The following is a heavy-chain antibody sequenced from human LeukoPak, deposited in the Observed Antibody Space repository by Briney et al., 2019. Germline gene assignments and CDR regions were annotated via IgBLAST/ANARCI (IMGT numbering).Heavy chain of an antibody. CDR3: ARGIGYYYDSSGCHIDY. J-gene: IGHJ4*02. CDR1: GGSFSGYY. V-gene: IGHV4-34*01. D-gene: IGHD3-22*01. Sequence: SETLSLTCAVYGGSFSGYYWSWIRQPPGKGLEWIGEINHSGSTNYNPSPKSRVTISVDTSKNQFSLKLSSVTAADTAVYYCARGIGYYYDSSGCHIDYWGQGTLVTVSS. CDR2: INHSGST.